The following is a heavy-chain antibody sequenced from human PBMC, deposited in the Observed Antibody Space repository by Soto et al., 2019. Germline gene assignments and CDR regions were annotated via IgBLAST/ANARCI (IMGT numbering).Heavy chain of an antibody. V-gene: IGHV1-2*04. CDR2: INPNSGGT. CDR3: ARGPNYYVSSGYYYGRAFDI. Sequence: ASVKVSCKASGYTFTGYYMHWVRQAPGQGLEWMGWINPNSGGTNYAQKFQGWVTMTRDTSISTAYMELSRLRSDDTAVYYCARGPNYYVSSGYYYGRAFDIRCQGTMVTGSS. CDR1: GYTFTGYY. D-gene: IGHD3-22*01. J-gene: IGHJ3*02.